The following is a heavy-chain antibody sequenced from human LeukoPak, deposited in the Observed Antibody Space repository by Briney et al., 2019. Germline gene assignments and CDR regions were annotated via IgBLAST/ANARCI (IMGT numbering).Heavy chain of an antibody. Sequence: PSETLSLTCTVSGGSISSSSYYWGWIRQPPGKGLEWIGSIYYSGSTYYNPSLKSRVTISVDTSKNQFSLKLSSVTAADTAVYYCARDDRLGITGTTNAFDIWGQGTMVTVSS. V-gene: IGHV4-39*07. D-gene: IGHD1-7*01. CDR2: IYYSGST. CDR3: ARDDRLGITGTTNAFDI. J-gene: IGHJ3*02. CDR1: GGSISSSSYY.